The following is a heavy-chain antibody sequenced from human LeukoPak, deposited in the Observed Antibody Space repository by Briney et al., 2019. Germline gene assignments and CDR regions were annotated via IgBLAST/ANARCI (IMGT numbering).Heavy chain of an antibody. V-gene: IGHV3-30*02. CDR1: GFTFTSYG. D-gene: IGHD3-10*01. CDR2: IRSDGSNK. J-gene: IGHJ5*02. CDR3: AKDTPPPTAGIDP. Sequence: ARSLPLFCAASGFTFTSYGTHWVRQAPGQALDLAALIRSDGSNKYYADSAKGRFTRLRDNSKKSLYLQMNSLRAEDTAVYYCAKDTPPPTAGIDPSGQATLVTASS.